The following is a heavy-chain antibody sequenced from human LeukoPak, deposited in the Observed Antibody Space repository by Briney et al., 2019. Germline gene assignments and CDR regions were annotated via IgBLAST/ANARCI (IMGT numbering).Heavy chain of an antibody. V-gene: IGHV1-18*04. CDR1: SY. Sequence: ASVKVSCKAASYISWVRQAPGQGLEWMAWIGSYEGETYSAQKFQDRITVTTDTSTGTVYMHLRSLRSDDAAVYYCARDFWNFDDSGGYNRDFDSWGQGTLVIVSS. J-gene: IGHJ5*01. D-gene: IGHD3-10*01. CDR3: ARDFWNFDDSGGYNRDFDS. CDR2: IGSYEGET.